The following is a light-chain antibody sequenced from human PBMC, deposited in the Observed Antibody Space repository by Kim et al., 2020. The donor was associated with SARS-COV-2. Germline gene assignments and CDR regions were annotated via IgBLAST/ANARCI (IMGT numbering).Light chain of an antibody. CDR2: GKN. Sequence: SSELTQDPAVSVALGQTVRITCQGDSLRTYYASWYQQKPGQAPVLVIYGKNNRPSGIPDRFSGSSSGNTASLTITGAQAEDEADYYCGSRDSSVNHLLFG. J-gene: IGLJ2*01. CDR1: SLRTYY. CDR3: GSRDSSVNHLL. V-gene: IGLV3-19*01.